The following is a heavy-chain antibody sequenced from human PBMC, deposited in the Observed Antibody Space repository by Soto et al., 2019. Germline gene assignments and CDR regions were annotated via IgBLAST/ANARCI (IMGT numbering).Heavy chain of an antibody. CDR1: RFTFSTYE. V-gene: IGHV3-48*03. D-gene: IGHD5-12*01. CDR3: VRYCSSTLCNGVATRTFDY. J-gene: IGHJ4*02. Sequence: PGGSLRLSCAASRFTFSTYEMHWVRQAPGEGLEWVSCISSSGSSVYYADSVKGRFTISRDNSRNSLYLQMNSLRDEDTALYYCVRYCSSTLCNGVATRTFDYWGQGALVTVSS. CDR2: ISSSGSSV.